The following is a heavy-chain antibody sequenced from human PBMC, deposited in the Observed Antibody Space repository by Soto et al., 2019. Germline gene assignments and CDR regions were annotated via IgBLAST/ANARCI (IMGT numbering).Heavy chain of an antibody. CDR1: GHTFTTFG. J-gene: IGHJ5*02. CDR2: ISANNGNT. Sequence: GASVKVSCKASGHTFTTFGISWVRQAPGQGLEWVGWISANNGNTKYSQKFQGRVSLTTETSTSTAYMELRSLRSDDTAIYYCARDPHEFWTSYWFDPWGQGTPVTVSS. V-gene: IGHV1-18*01. D-gene: IGHD3-3*01. CDR3: ARDPHEFWTSYWFDP.